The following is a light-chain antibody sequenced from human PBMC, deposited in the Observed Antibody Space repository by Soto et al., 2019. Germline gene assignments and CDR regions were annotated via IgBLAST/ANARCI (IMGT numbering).Light chain of an antibody. Sequence: EIVLTQSPGSLSLSPGEIATLSCRSSQSFSNSYLAWYQQKPGQAPRLLIYAASTRATGIPERFSGSGSGTDFTLTISSLQSEDFAVYYCQKYNNWLGTFGQGTKVDIK. V-gene: IGKV3-20*01. CDR1: QSFSNSY. J-gene: IGKJ1*01. CDR3: QKYNNWLGT. CDR2: AAS.